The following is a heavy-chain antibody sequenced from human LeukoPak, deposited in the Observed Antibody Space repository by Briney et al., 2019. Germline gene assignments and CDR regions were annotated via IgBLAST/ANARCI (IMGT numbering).Heavy chain of an antibody. CDR1: GFTFSSYA. V-gene: IGHV3-30*01. CDR2: ISYDGSNK. J-gene: IGHJ6*03. D-gene: IGHD2/OR15-2a*01. Sequence: GGSLRLSCAASGFTFSSYAMHWVRQAPGKGLEWVAVISYDGSNKYYADSVKGRFTISRDNSKNTLYLQMNSLRAEDTAVYYCARDPNIPYYYMDVWGKGTTVTVS. CDR3: ARDPNIPYYYMDV.